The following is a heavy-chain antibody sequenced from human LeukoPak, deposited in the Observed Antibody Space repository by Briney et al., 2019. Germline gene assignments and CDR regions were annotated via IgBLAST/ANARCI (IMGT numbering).Heavy chain of an antibody. CDR2: VIRDGSFT. V-gene: IGHV3-74*01. CDR3: ARVLREFFGSGTYVKSLDY. CDR1: GFTFRSYW. J-gene: IGHJ4*02. Sequence: PGGSLRLSCAASGFTFRSYWMHWVRQAPGKGLEWVSRVIRDGSFTNYADSVKGRFTISRDNAKNTLYLQMNNLRAEDTAVYYRARVLREFFGSGTYVKSLDYWGQGTLVTVSS. D-gene: IGHD3-10*01.